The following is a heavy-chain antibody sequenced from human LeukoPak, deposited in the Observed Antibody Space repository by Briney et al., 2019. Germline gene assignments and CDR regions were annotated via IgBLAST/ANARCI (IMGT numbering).Heavy chain of an antibody. J-gene: IGHJ4*02. D-gene: IGHD1-26*01. CDR2: INSDGSST. CDR3: ARATGSYYSLGY. CDR1: GLTFSIYW. Sequence: PGGSLRLSCAASGLTFSIYWMHWVRHAPGKGLVWVSRINSDGSSTSYADSVKGRFTVSRDNAENTLYLQMNSLRAEDTAVYYCARATGSYYSLGYWGQGTLVTVSS. V-gene: IGHV3-74*01.